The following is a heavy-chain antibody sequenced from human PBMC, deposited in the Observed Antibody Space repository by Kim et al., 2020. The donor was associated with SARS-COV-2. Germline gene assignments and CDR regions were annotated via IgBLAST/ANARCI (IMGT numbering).Heavy chain of an antibody. Sequence: GGSLRLSCAASGFTFSSYSMNWVRQAPGKGLEWVSSISSSSSYIYYADSVKGRFTISRDNAKNSLYLQMNSLRAEDTAVYYCARRYCTNGVCYTSYYYYGMDVWGQGTTVTVSS. CDR1: GFTFSSYS. D-gene: IGHD2-8*01. CDR3: ARRYCTNGVCYTSYYYYGMDV. CDR2: ISSSSSYI. V-gene: IGHV3-21*01. J-gene: IGHJ6*02.